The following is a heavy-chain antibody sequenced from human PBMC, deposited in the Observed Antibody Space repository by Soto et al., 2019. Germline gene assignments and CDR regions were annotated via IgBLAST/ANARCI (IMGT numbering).Heavy chain of an antibody. J-gene: IGHJ3*02. V-gene: IGHV3-48*02. D-gene: IGHD6-13*01. Sequence: GGSLRLSCAASGFTFSSYSMNWVRQAPGKGLEWVSYISSSSSTIYYADSVKGRFTISRDNAKNSLYLQMNSLRDEDTAVYYCAREGDYSSWYSGSAFDIWGQGTMVTVSS. CDR1: GFTFSSYS. CDR3: AREGDYSSWYSGSAFDI. CDR2: ISSSSSTI.